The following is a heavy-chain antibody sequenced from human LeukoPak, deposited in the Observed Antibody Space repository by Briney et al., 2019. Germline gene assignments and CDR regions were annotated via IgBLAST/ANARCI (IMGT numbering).Heavy chain of an antibody. J-gene: IGHJ4*02. Sequence: GSLRLSCAASGFTFSSYSMNWVRQAPGKGLEWVSSISSSSSSYIYYADSVKGRFTISRDNAKNSLYLQMNSLRAEDTAVYYCARGPWYYDSSGYFDYWGQGTLVTVSS. D-gene: IGHD3-22*01. CDR2: ISSSSSSYI. V-gene: IGHV3-21*01. CDR1: GFTFSSYS. CDR3: ARGPWYYDSSGYFDY.